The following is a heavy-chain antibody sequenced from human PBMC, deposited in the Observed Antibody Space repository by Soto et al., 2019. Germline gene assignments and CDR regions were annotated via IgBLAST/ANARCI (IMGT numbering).Heavy chain of an antibody. V-gene: IGHV1-18*01. J-gene: IGHJ4*02. Sequence: QVQLVQSGAEVKKPGASVKVSCKASGYTFTSYGISWVRQAPGQGLEWMGWISAYNGITNYAQKLQGRVTMTTDTSTSTAYMELRSLRSDDTAVYYCARAKYDFWSGYQYYFDYWGQGTLVTVSS. CDR1: GYTFTSYG. CDR2: ISAYNGIT. D-gene: IGHD3-3*01. CDR3: ARAKYDFWSGYQYYFDY.